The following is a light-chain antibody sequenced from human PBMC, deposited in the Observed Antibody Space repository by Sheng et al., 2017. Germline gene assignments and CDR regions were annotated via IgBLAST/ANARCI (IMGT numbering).Light chain of an antibody. V-gene: IGLV2-23*02. CDR3: CSYAGDNVV. CDR1: SSDVGGYDL. CDR2: EVN. J-gene: IGLJ2*01. Sequence: QSALTQPASVSGSPGQSITISCTGTSSDVGGYDLVSWYQQYPGKAPKVIIYEVNKRPSGVSNRFSGSKSGNXASLTISGLQAEDEADYHCCSYAGDNVVFGGGTKADRP.